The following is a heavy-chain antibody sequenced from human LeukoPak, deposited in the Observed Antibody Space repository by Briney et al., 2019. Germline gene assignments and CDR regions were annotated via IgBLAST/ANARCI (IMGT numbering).Heavy chain of an antibody. V-gene: IGHV3-30*18. J-gene: IGHJ6*03. CDR3: AKDASSSQYYYYYYYMDV. Sequence: PGGSLRLSCAASGFTFSSYGMHWVRQAPGKGLEWVAVISYDGSNKYYADSVKGRFTISRDNSKNTLYLQMNSLRAEDTAVYYCAKDASSSQYYYYYYYMDVWGKGTTVTVSS. D-gene: IGHD6-13*01. CDR1: GFTFSSYG. CDR2: ISYDGSNK.